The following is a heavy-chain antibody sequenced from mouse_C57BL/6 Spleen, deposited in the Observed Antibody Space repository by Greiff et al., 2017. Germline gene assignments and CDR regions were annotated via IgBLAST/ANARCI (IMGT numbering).Heavy chain of an antibody. CDR3: ARGEDGYYVWFAY. J-gene: IGHJ3*01. CDR1: GFTFSSYA. V-gene: IGHV5-4*03. Sequence: EVMLVESGGGLVKPGGSLKLSCAASGFTFSSYAMSWVRQTPEKRLEWVATISDGGSYTYYPDNVKGRFTISRDNAKNNLYLQMSHLKSEDTAMYYCARGEDGYYVWFAYWGQGTLVTVSA. D-gene: IGHD2-3*01. CDR2: ISDGGSYT.